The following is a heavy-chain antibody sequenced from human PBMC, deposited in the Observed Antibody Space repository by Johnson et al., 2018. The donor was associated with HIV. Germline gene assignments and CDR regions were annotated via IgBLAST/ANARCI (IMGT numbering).Heavy chain of an antibody. J-gene: IGHJ3*01. CDR2: ISGSGGGT. V-gene: IGHV3-23*04. CDR3: AKPQLLADDIFNF. CDR1: RFTFSSYA. Sequence: VQLVESGGGLVQPGGSLRLSCAGSRFTFSSYAMSWVRQAPGKGLEWVSSISGSGGGTNYADSVKGRFTISRDNSKNTLYLQMNSLRAEDTVVYYCAKPQLLADDIFNFWGQGTMVIVSS. D-gene: IGHD6-19*01.